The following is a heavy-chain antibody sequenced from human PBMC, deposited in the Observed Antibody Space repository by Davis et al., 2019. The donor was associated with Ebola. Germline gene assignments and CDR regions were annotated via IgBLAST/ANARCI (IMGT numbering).Heavy chain of an antibody. CDR2: INPYTGNT. CDR1: GYTFSSYE. CDR3: ARGRVGYD. Sequence: ASVKVSCKASGYTFSSYEINWVRQAPGQGLEWVGWINPYTGNTASAQKFQGRVTLTRNTSIRTAYMELSSLRSDDTAVYYCARGRVGYDWGQGTLVTVSS. J-gene: IGHJ4*02. D-gene: IGHD2-2*01. V-gene: IGHV1-8*01.